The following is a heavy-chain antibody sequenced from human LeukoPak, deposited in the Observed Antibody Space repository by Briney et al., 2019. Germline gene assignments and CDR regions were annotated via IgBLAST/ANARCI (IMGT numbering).Heavy chain of an antibody. Sequence: ASVKVSCKASGYTFTGYYMHWVRQAPGQGLEWMGGFDPEDGETIYAQKFQGRVTMTEDTSTDTAYMELSSLRSEDTAVYYCATDSEGGYNWGQGTLVTVSS. CDR3: ATDSEGGYN. D-gene: IGHD5-24*01. V-gene: IGHV1-24*01. CDR2: FDPEDGET. J-gene: IGHJ4*02. CDR1: GYTFTGYY.